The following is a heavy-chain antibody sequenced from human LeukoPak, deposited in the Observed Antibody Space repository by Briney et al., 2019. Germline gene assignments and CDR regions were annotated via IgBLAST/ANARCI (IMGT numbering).Heavy chain of an antibody. CDR2: IYHSGST. Sequence: PSQTLSLTCAVSGASISSGGYSWSWIRQPPGKGLEWIGYIYHSGSTYYNPSLKSRVTISVDTSKNQFSLKLSSVTAADTAVYYCARHWDYYGSGSYYRYYFDYWGQGTLVTVSS. J-gene: IGHJ4*02. CDR3: ARHWDYYGSGSYYRYYFDY. D-gene: IGHD3-10*01. V-gene: IGHV4-30-2*03. CDR1: GASISSGGYS.